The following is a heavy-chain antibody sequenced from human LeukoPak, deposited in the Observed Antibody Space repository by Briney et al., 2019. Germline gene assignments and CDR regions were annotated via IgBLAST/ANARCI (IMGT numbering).Heavy chain of an antibody. Sequence: SETLSLTCTVSGGSISSSSYYWGWIRQPPGKGLEWIGSIYYSGSTYYNPSLKSRVTISVDTSKNQFSLKLSSVTAADTAVYYCARDGDSSSWWGPHWFDPWGQGTLVTVSS. CDR2: IYYSGST. CDR1: GGSISSSSYY. CDR3: ARDGDSSSWWGPHWFDP. D-gene: IGHD6-13*01. V-gene: IGHV4-39*07. J-gene: IGHJ5*02.